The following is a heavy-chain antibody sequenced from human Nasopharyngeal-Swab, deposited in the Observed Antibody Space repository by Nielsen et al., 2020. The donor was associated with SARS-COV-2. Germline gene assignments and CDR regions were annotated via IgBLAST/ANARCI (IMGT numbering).Heavy chain of an antibody. Sequence: GESLKLSCKGSGYSFTSYWIGSVRQMPGKGLEWMGMIYPGDSDTRDSPSFQGQVTISADKSISTAYLQWSSLKASDTAMYCCARHAKSAGHIDAFDIRGQGTMVTVSS. CDR3: ARHAKSAGHIDAFDI. CDR1: GYSFTSYW. V-gene: IGHV5-51*01. J-gene: IGHJ3*02. CDR2: IYPGDSDT.